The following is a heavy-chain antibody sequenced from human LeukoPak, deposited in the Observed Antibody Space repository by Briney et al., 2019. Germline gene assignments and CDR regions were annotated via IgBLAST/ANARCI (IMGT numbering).Heavy chain of an antibody. D-gene: IGHD3-3*01. CDR3: ARDRLPRVRFLEWSQIYYFDY. CDR1: GGSISSYY. Sequence: SETLSLTCTVSGGSISSYYWSWIRQPPGKGLECIGYISYSGSTNYNPSLKSRVTMSVDTSKNQFSLKLTSVTAEDTAVYYCARDRLPRVRFLEWSQIYYFDYWGQGTLVTVSS. V-gene: IGHV4-59*01. J-gene: IGHJ4*02. CDR2: ISYSGST.